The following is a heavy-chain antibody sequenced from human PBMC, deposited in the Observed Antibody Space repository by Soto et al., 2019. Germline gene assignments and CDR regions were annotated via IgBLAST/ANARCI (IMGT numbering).Heavy chain of an antibody. V-gene: IGHV3-33*01. J-gene: IGHJ4*02. CDR3: ARDKGVTCLDD. Sequence: QLQLVESGGGVVQPGGSLRLSCAASGLIFSRSGMHWVRQAPGKGLEWVAMIWSDGSKDYYADSVRGRFTISRDDSKNILYLQMGSLTADDTAVYYCARDKGVTCLDDWGQGTLVTVSS. CDR1: GLIFSRSG. D-gene: IGHD3-16*02. CDR2: IWSDGSKD.